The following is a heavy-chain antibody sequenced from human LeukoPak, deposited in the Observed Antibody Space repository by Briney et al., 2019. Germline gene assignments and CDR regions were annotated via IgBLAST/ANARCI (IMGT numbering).Heavy chain of an antibody. CDR1: GFTFSSYE. V-gene: IGHV3-48*03. CDR3: ARLGYCSSTSCYAYYGMDV. CDR2: ISSSDSTI. Sequence: GGSLRLSCAASGFTFSSYEMNWVRQAPGKGLEWVSYISSSDSTIYYADSVMGRFTISRDNAKNSLYLQMNSLRAEDTAVYYCARLGYCSSTSCYAYYGMDVWGKGTTVTVSS. D-gene: IGHD2-2*01. J-gene: IGHJ6*04.